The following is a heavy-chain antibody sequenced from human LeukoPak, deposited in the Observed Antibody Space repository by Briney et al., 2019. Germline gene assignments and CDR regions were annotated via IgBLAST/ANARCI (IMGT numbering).Heavy chain of an antibody. D-gene: IGHD5-18*01. CDR3: ARRRSGRGYSYATHFDY. V-gene: IGHV4-34*01. J-gene: IGHJ4*02. Sequence: SETLSLTCAVYGGPFSGYYWSWIRQPPGKGLEWIGEINHGGSTNYNPSLKSRVTISVDTSKNQFSLKLSSVTAADTAVYYCARRRSGRGYSYATHFDYWGQGTLVTVSS. CDR2: INHGGST. CDR1: GGPFSGYY.